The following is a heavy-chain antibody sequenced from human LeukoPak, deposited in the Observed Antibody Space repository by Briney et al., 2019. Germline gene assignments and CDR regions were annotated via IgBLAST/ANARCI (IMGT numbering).Heavy chain of an antibody. Sequence: GESLKISCKGSGYIFTNYWLGWVRQMPGKGLEWMGIIYPGDSGTRYSPPLQGQVTISADKSISTAYLQWSSLKASDTAMYYCARRSSSWDRYDNWGQGALVTVSS. J-gene: IGHJ4*02. CDR2: IYPGDSGT. V-gene: IGHV5-51*01. CDR3: ARRSSSWDRYDN. D-gene: IGHD6-13*01. CDR1: GYIFTNYW.